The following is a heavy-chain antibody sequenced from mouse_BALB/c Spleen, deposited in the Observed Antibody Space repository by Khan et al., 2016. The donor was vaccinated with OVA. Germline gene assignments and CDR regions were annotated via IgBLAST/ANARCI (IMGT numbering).Heavy chain of an antibody. CDR3: VTVGNEDVSFAY. CDR1: RYTFNSYV. CDR2: IYPFNDDT. V-gene: IGHV1S136*01. D-gene: IGHD1-1*01. J-gene: IGHJ3*01. Sequence: EPQLVKPGASVMMSCKSSRYTFNSYVMHLVKHKPRLVLQWIGYIYPFNDDTKYNKKFNGKATLTSGKSSSTAYMELSRMTYEDAAVYYCVTVGNEDVSFAYWGQGTLVTVSA.